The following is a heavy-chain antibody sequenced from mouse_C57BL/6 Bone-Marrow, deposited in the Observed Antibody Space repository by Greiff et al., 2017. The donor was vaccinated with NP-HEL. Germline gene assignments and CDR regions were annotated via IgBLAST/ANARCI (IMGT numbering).Heavy chain of an antibody. V-gene: IGHV1-64*01. D-gene: IGHD2-1*01. CDR3: ARKGGNRAMDY. Sequence: VQLKESGAELVKPGASVKLSCKASGYTFTSYWMHWVKQRPGQGLEWIGMIHPNSGSTNYNEKFKSKATLTVDKSSSTAYMQLSSLTSEDSAVYYCARKGGNRAMDYWGQGTSVTVSS. J-gene: IGHJ4*01. CDR2: IHPNSGST. CDR1: GYTFTSYW.